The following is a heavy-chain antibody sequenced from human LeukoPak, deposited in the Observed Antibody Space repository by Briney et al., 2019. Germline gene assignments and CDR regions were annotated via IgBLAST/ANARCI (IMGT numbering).Heavy chain of an antibody. Sequence: GESLKISCKGSGYSFTSYWIGWVRQMPGKGLEWMGIIYPVESDTRYSPSFLGQATTSADKSISTAYLQWSSLKASDTAMDYCARLRGYYFDYWGQGTLVTVSS. CDR2: IYPVESDT. V-gene: IGHV5-51*01. J-gene: IGHJ4*02. CDR1: GYSFTSYW. D-gene: IGHD4-23*01. CDR3: ARLRGYYFDY.